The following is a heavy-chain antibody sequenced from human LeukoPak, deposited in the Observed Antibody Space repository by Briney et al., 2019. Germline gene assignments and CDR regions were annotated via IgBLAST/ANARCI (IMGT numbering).Heavy chain of an antibody. J-gene: IGHJ5*02. CDR2: MNPDSGDT. Sequence: ASVKVSCKASGYTFTSYEINWVRQAAGHGLEWMGWMNPDSGDTAFAQRFQGRITMTRSTSITTAYMELSGLTSEDTAVYYCAREDYGYSSWGQGTLVTVSS. V-gene: IGHV1-8*01. D-gene: IGHD5-18*01. CDR1: GYTFTSYE. CDR3: AREDYGYSS.